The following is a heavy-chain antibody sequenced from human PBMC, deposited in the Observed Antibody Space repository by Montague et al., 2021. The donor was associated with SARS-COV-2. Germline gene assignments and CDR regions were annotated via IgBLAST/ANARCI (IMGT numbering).Heavy chain of an antibody. D-gene: IGHD3-10*01. V-gene: IGHV4-34*01. J-gene: IGHJ6*02. Sequence: SETLSLTCAVYGGSFSGYYWSWIRQPPGKGLEWIGEINHSGSANYNPSLKSRVTISVDTSKNQFSLKLSSVTAADTAVYYCARVRYYGSGTSLGMDVWGQGTMVTASS. CDR3: ARVRYYGSGTSLGMDV. CDR2: INHSGSA. CDR1: GGSFSGYY.